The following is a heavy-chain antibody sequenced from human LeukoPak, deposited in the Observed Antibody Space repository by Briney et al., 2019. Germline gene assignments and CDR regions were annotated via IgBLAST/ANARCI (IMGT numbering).Heavy chain of an antibody. Sequence: ASVKVSCKASGYTFTGYYMHWVRQAPGQGLEWMGWTNPNSGGTNYAQKFQGWVTMTRDTSISTAYMELSRLRSDDTAVYYCARGDQVGWFGKLDADDAFDIWGQGTMVTVSS. CDR2: TNPNSGGT. J-gene: IGHJ3*02. D-gene: IGHD3-10*01. CDR3: ARGDQVGWFGKLDADDAFDI. CDR1: GYTFTGYY. V-gene: IGHV1-2*04.